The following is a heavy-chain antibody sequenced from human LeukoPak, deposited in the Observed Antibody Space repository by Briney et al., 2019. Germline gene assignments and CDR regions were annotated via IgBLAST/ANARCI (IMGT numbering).Heavy chain of an antibody. CDR3: ARVRSITIFGVVIDWNWFDP. V-gene: IGHV4-30-4*08. J-gene: IGHJ5*02. CDR2: IYYSGST. Sequence: PSQTLSLTCTVSGGSISSGDYYWSWIRQPPGKGLEWIGYIYYSGSTYYNPSLKSRVTISVDTSKHQFSLKLSSVTAAGTAVYYCARVRSITIFGVVIDWNWFDPWGQGTLVTVSS. CDR1: GGSISSGDYY. D-gene: IGHD3-3*01.